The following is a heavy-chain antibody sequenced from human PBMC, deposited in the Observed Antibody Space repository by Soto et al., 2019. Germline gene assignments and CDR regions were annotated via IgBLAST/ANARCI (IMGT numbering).Heavy chain of an antibody. J-gene: IGHJ5*02. CDR1: GFTFSSYD. Sequence: GGSLRLSCAASGFTFSSYDMHWVRQAPGKGLEWVAVISYDGSNKYYADSVKGRFTISRDNSRNTLYLQMNSLRAEDTAVYYCAKDNGIAAAGTRLWFDPWGQGTLVTVSS. D-gene: IGHD6-13*01. CDR3: AKDNGIAAAGTRLWFDP. CDR2: ISYDGSNK. V-gene: IGHV3-30*18.